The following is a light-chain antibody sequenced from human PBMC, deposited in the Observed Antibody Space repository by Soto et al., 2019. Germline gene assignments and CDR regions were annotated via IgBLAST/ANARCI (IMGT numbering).Light chain of an antibody. CDR3: CSYACRFLV. Sequence: QSALTQPRSVSGSPGQSVTISCTGTSSDVGGYNYVSWYQQHPGEAPKLMIYDVSKRPSGVPDRFSGSKSGNTASLTISGLQAEDEADYYCCSYACRFLVFGGGTKLTVL. CDR1: SSDVGGYNY. J-gene: IGLJ3*02. CDR2: DVS. V-gene: IGLV2-11*01.